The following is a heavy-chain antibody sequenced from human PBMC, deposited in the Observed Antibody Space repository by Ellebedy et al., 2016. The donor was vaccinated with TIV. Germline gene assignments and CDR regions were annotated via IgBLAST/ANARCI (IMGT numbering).Heavy chain of an antibody. Sequence: GESLKISXTASGFTFSRRWMGWVRQAPGKGLEWVSSISSSSSHIYYADSVKGRFTISRDNTKNSLYLQMNSLRTEDTAVYYCARDRVSYDGMDVWGQGTTVTVSS. CDR1: GFTFSRRW. J-gene: IGHJ6*02. CDR3: ARDRVSYDGMDV. D-gene: IGHD3-10*01. V-gene: IGHV3-21*01. CDR2: ISSSSSHI.